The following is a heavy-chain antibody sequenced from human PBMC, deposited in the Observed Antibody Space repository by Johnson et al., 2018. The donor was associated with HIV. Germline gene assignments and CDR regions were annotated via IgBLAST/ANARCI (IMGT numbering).Heavy chain of an antibody. CDR2: INSDGSNT. V-gene: IGHV3-74*03. D-gene: IGHD3-22*01. CDR1: GFTFSSYW. J-gene: IGHJ3*01. Sequence: VQLVESGGGLVKPGGSLRLSCAASGFTFSSYWMHWVRQAPGKGLVWVSRINSDGSNTTYADSVKGRFTISRDNAKNTLYLQMNSLRAEDTAVYYCAREGTYYYDNSGYNDAFDVWGQGTMVTVSS. CDR3: AREGTYYYDNSGYNDAFDV.